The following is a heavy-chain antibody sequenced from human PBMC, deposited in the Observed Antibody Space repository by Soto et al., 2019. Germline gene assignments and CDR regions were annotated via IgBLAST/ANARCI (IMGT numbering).Heavy chain of an antibody. CDR1: GFTFSNHA. CDR3: ARSFMGFSYGKIDY. CDR2: IIGSGGTT. D-gene: IGHD5-18*01. J-gene: IGHJ4*02. V-gene: IGHV3-23*01. Sequence: GGSLRLSCAASGFTFSNHAMNWVRQAPGKGLEWVSSIIGSGGTTYYADSVKGRFTISRDNSKNTLYLQMNSLRAEDTAVYYCARSFMGFSYGKIDYWGQGTLVTVSS.